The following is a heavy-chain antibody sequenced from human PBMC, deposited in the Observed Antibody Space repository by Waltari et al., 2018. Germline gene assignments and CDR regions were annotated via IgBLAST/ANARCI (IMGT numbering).Heavy chain of an antibody. D-gene: IGHD6-13*01. V-gene: IGHV4-39*07. CDR3: ARDVGYSGRGMDV. CDR2: IYYSGTT. CDR1: GGYISSSSYY. J-gene: IGHJ6*02. Sequence: QLQLQESGPGLVKPSETLSLTCTVYGGYISSSSYYWGWIRQPPGKGLEGIGSIYYSGTTNSYPSLKSRGTISVDTSKNQFSLKLSSVTAADTAVYYCARDVGYSGRGMDVWGQGTTVTVSS.